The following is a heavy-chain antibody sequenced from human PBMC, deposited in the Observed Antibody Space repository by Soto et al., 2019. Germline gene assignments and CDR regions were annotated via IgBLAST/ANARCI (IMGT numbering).Heavy chain of an antibody. CDR2: IYYSGNT. J-gene: IGHJ4*02. Sequence: SETLSLTCTVSGGSTSSDNYWSWIRQPPGKGLEWIGHIYYSGNTDYNPSLKSRLAISIDTSKNQFSLKLSSATAADTAVYFCAREGGESSDGLYYFDSWGQGSLVTVSS. CDR1: GGSTSSDNY. D-gene: IGHD3-16*01. CDR3: AREGGESSDGLYYFDS. V-gene: IGHV4-30-4*01.